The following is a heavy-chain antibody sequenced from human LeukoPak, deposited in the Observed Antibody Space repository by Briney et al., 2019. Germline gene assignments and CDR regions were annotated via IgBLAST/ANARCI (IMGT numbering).Heavy chain of an antibody. CDR3: ARRGYCSTTSCSAPLDY. Sequence: GESLKISCKGSGYSFTSHWIGWVRQMPGKGLEGMGIIYPGDSDTRYSPSFQGQVTISVDKSISTAYLQWSSLKASDTAMYYCARRGYCSTTSCSAPLDYWGQGTLVTVSS. CDR1: GYSFTSHW. D-gene: IGHD2-2*01. J-gene: IGHJ4*02. CDR2: IYPGDSDT. V-gene: IGHV5-51*01.